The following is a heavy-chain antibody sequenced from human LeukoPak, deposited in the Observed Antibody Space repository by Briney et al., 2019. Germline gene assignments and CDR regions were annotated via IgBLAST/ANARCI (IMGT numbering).Heavy chain of an antibody. Sequence: PSETLSLTCTVSGGSISSSSYYWGWIRQPPGKGLEWIGSIYYSGSTYYNPSLKSRVTISVDTSKNQFSLKLSSVTAADTAVYYCARKIAATWYFDFWGQGTLVTVSS. CDR1: GGSISSSSYY. J-gene: IGHJ4*02. V-gene: IGHV4-39*07. CDR2: IYYSGST. D-gene: IGHD6-25*01. CDR3: ARKIAATWYFDF.